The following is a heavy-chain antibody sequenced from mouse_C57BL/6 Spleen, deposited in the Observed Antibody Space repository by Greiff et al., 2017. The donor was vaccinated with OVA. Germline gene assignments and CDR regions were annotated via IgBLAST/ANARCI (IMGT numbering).Heavy chain of an antibody. J-gene: IGHJ4*01. V-gene: IGHV1-63*01. CDR2: IYPGGGYT. D-gene: IGHD1-1*02. CDR3: ARRVATDYAMDY. Sequence: VKLVESGAELVRPGTSVKMSCKASGYTFTNYWIGWAKQRPGHGLEWIGDIYPGGGYTNYNEKFKGKATLTADKSSSTAYMQFSSLTSEDSAIYYCARRVATDYAMDYWGQGTSVTVSS. CDR1: GYTFTNYW.